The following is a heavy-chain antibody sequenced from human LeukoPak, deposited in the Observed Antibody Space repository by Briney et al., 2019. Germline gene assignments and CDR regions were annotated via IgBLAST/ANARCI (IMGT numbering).Heavy chain of an antibody. D-gene: IGHD2-2*01. J-gene: IGHJ5*02. V-gene: IGHV4-39*01. CDR2: IYYSGST. Sequence: SETLSLTCSVYSGSICSSSYYWGWLRQPPGKRLEWIGSIYYSGSTYYNPSLKSRVTISVDTSKNQFSLKLSSVTAAVTAVYYCATHVSQLAPTWFGPWGQGTLVTVSS. CDR3: ATHVSQLAPTWFGP. CDR1: SGSICSSSYY.